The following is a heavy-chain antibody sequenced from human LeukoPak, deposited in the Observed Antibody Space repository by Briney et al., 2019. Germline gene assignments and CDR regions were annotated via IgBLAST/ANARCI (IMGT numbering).Heavy chain of an antibody. J-gene: IGHJ4*02. CDR2: IKSKADGGTA. Sequence: GGSLRLSCAASGFTFSSYSMNWVRQAPGKGLEWVGRIKSKADGGTADYAAPVKGRFTISRDDSKTTLYLQMNSLKTEDTGVYYCTATAYWGQGTLVTVSS. CDR3: TATAY. D-gene: IGHD2-21*02. CDR1: GFTFSSYS. V-gene: IGHV3-15*01.